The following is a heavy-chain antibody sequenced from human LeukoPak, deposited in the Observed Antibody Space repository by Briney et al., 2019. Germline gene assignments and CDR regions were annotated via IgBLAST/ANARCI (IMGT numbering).Heavy chain of an antibody. V-gene: IGHV4-31*03. J-gene: IGHJ4*02. D-gene: IGHD2-2*01. Sequence: SQTLSLTCTVSGGSISSGGYYWSWIRQHPGKGLEWIGYIYYSGSTYYNPSLKSRVTISVDTYKNQLSLKLSSVTAADTAVYYCARATPRVVPGDIPFDYWGQGTLVTVSS. CDR3: ARATPRVVPGDIPFDY. CDR2: IYYSGST. CDR1: GGSISSGGYY.